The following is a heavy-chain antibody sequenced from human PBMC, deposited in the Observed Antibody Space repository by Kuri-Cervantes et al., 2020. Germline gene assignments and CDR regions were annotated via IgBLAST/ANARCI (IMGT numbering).Heavy chain of an antibody. Sequence: SETLSLTCAVYGGSFSSYYWSWIRQPPGKGLEWIGEINHSGSTNYNPSLKSRVTISVDTSKNQSSLKLSSVTAADTAVYYCARGRDYDYIWGSYRPRDAFDIWGQGTMVTVSS. J-gene: IGHJ3*02. CDR2: INHSGST. CDR1: GGSFSSYY. D-gene: IGHD3-16*02. CDR3: ARGRDYDYIWGSYRPRDAFDI. V-gene: IGHV4-34*01.